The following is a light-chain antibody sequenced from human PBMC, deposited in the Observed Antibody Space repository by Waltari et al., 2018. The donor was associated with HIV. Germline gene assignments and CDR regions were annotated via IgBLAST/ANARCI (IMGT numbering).Light chain of an antibody. CDR2: EAS. Sequence: DIVMTQSPATLSLFPGDRATLSCRASQSINNKLAWYQQKPGQAPRLLIYEASTRATGIPARFSGSASGTEFTLTISSLQSEEFVVYYCQHYYNWPPWTFGQGTRVEI. CDR1: QSINNK. CDR3: QHYYNWPPWT. J-gene: IGKJ1*01. V-gene: IGKV3D-15*01.